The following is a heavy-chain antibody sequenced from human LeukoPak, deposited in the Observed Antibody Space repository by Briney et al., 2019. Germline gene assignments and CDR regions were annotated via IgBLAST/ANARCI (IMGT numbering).Heavy chain of an antibody. Sequence: PGRSLRLSCAASGFTFSSYGMHWVRQAPGKGLEWVAVIWYDGSNKYYADSVKGRFTISRDNSKNTLYLQMNSLRAEDTAVYYCARTTTVTKDYYYYGMDVWGQGTTVTVSS. D-gene: IGHD4-17*01. V-gene: IGHV3-33*01. CDR3: ARTTTVTKDYYYYGMDV. CDR2: IWYDGSNK. CDR1: GFTFSSYG. J-gene: IGHJ6*02.